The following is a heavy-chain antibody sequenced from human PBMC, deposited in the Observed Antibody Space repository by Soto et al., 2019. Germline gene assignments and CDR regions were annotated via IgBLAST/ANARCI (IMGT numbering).Heavy chain of an antibody. D-gene: IGHD2-15*01. Sequence: QVQLQESGPGLVKPSQTLSLTCTVSGGSISSGDYYWSWIRQPPGKGLEWIGYIYYSGSTYYNPFLKGRGNISVDPAKNQVSLKLSSVTAADTAVYYCARAHSGYYFDYWGQGTLVTVSS. V-gene: IGHV4-30-4*01. CDR3: ARAHSGYYFDY. CDR2: IYYSGST. J-gene: IGHJ4*02. CDR1: GGSISSGDYY.